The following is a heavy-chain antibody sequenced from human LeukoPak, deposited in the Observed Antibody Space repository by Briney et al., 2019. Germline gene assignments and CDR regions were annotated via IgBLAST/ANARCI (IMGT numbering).Heavy chain of an antibody. CDR1: GGSISSGGYY. J-gene: IGHJ5*02. V-gene: IGHV4-31*03. Sequence: TPSQTLSLTCTVSGGSISSGGYYWSWIRQHPGKGLEWIGYIYYSGSTYYNPSLKSRVTISIDTSKNQFSLNLSSVTAADTAVYHCARDRVRGTITYAGFDPWGQGTLVTVSS. CDR2: IYYSGST. CDR3: ARDRVRGTITYAGFDP. D-gene: IGHD3-10*01.